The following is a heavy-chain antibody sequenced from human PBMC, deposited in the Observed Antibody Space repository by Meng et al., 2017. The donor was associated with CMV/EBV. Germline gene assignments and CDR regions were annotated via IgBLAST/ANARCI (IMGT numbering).Heavy chain of an antibody. CDR2: INPSGGST. CDR1: GYTFTSYY. CDR3: ARDSITRPWDYYYGMDV. J-gene: IGHJ6*02. D-gene: IGHD3-16*01. V-gene: IGHV1-46*01. Sequence: ASVTVSCKASGYTFTSYYMHWVRQAPGQGLEWMGIINPSGGSTSYAQKFQGRVTMTRDTSTSTVYMELSSLRSEDTAVYYCARDSITRPWDYYYGMDVWGQGTTVTVSS.